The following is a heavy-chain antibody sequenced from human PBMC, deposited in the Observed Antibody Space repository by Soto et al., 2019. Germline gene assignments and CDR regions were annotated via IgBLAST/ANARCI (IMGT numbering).Heavy chain of an antibody. V-gene: IGHV5-51*01. CDR1: GYSFTNYW. D-gene: IGHD6-6*01. J-gene: IGHJ6*02. CDR2: IYPGNSDT. Sequence: PGESLKISCKGSGYSFTNYWIGWVRQMPGKGLEWMGIIYPGNSDTRYSPAFQGQVTISADKSISTAYLQWNSLKASDTAMYYCARHASRTSSPYSYSGMDVWGQGTTVTVSS. CDR3: ARHASRTSSPYSYSGMDV.